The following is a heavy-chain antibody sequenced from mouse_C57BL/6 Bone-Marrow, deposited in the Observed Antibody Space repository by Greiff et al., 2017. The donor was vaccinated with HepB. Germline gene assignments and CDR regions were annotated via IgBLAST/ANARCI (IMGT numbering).Heavy chain of an antibody. J-gene: IGHJ1*03. CDR3: ARSNWDGWYFDV. CDR1: GFTFSDYY. V-gene: IGHV5-12*01. Sequence: EVQRVESGGGLVQPGGSLKLSCAASGFTFSDYYMYWVRQTPEKRLEWVAYISNGGGSTYYPDTVKGRFTISRDNAKNTLYLQMSRLKSEDTAMYYCARSNWDGWYFDVWGTGTTVTVSS. CDR2: ISNGGGST. D-gene: IGHD4-1*02.